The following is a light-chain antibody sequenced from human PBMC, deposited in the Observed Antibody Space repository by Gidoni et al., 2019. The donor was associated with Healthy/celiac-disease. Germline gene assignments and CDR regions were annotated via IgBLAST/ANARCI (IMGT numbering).Light chain of an antibody. V-gene: IGLV3-1*01. CDR2: QDS. Sequence: SYALTQPPSASVSPGQTASITCSGDKLGDKYACWYQQKPGQSPVLVIYQDSKRHSGIPERFSGSNSGNTATLTISGTQAMDEADYYCQAWDSSILVVFGGGTKLTVL. J-gene: IGLJ2*01. CDR1: KLGDKY. CDR3: QAWDSSILVV.